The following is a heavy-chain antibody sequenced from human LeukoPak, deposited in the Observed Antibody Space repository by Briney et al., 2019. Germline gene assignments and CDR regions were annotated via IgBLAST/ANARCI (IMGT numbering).Heavy chain of an antibody. V-gene: IGHV3-21*01. CDR2: ISSSSSYI. J-gene: IGHJ4*02. D-gene: IGHD2-8*01. CDR3: ARDLFPGVLTYYFDY. CDR1: GFTFSSYS. Sequence: GGSLRLSCAASGFTFSSYSMNWVRQAPGKGLEWVSSISSSSSYIYYADSVKGRFTISRDNAKNSLYLQMNSLRAEDTAVYYCARDLFPGVLTYYFDYWGQGTLVTVSS.